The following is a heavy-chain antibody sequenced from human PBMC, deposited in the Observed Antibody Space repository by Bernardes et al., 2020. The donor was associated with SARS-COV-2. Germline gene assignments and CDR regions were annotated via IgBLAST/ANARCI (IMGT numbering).Heavy chain of an antibody. D-gene: IGHD3-10*01. CDR1: GFTFSSYG. Sequence: VGSLRLSCVGSGFTFSSYGLSWVRQTPGKGLEWVSSLSGTGVTTFLADSVKGRFSVSRDNSRNTVYLQMNNLRAEDSAIYYCARRIGDVSLVPTRYYYGLDVWGHGTTVSVSS. CDR2: LSGTGVTT. J-gene: IGHJ6*02. CDR3: ARRIGDVSLVPTRYYYGLDV. V-gene: IGHV3-23*01.